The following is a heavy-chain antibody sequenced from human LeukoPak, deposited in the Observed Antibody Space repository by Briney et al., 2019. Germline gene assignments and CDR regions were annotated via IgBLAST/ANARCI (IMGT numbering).Heavy chain of an antibody. Sequence: SETLSLTCTVSGGSISSGSYYWSWIRQPAGKGLEWIGRIYTSGSTNYNPSLKGRVTISVDTSKNQFSLKLSSVTAADTAVYYCARPALLHTYAFDIWGQGTMVTVSS. J-gene: IGHJ3*02. CDR2: IYTSGST. CDR3: ARPALLHTYAFDI. CDR1: GGSISSGSYY. D-gene: IGHD3-22*01. V-gene: IGHV4-61*02.